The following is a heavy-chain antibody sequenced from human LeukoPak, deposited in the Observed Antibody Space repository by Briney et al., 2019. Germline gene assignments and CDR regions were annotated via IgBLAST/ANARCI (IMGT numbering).Heavy chain of an antibody. V-gene: IGHV3-30-3*01. CDR3: ARDGELGDAFDI. J-gene: IGHJ3*02. D-gene: IGHD1-26*01. CDR2: ISYDGSNK. Sequence: QPGGSLRLSCAASGFTFSSYAMHWVRQAPGKGLEWVAVISYDGSNKYYADSVKGRFTISRDNSKNTLYLQMNSLRAEDTAVYYCARDGELGDAFDIWGQGTMVTVSS. CDR1: GFTFSSYA.